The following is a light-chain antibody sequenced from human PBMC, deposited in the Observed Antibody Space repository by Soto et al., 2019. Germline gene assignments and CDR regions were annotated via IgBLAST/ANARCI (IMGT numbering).Light chain of an antibody. CDR1: QSVSYY. CDR2: GVS. J-gene: IGKJ4*01. CDR3: QQYNNWPLT. V-gene: IGKV3D-15*01. Sequence: EIVLTQSPGTLSLSPGERATLSCRASQSVSYYLAWYQQKPGQAPRLLIYGVSTRATGVPARFSGSGSGTEFTLTISSLQSEDFAVYYCQQYNNWPLTFGGGTKVEIK.